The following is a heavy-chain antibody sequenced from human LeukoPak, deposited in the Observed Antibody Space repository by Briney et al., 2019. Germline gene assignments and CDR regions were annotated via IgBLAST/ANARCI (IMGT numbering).Heavy chain of an antibody. V-gene: IGHV3-30-3*01. Sequence: GGSLRLSCAASGFTFSSYALHWVRQAPGKGLEWVAVISYDGSTKYSADSVRGRFTISRDNSKNTLYLQMNSLRAEDTAVYYCAKDRPTYYYDSSGYYAFDYWGQGTLVTVSS. CDR3: AKDRPTYYYDSSGYYAFDY. CDR2: ISYDGSTK. J-gene: IGHJ4*02. D-gene: IGHD3-22*01. CDR1: GFTFSSYA.